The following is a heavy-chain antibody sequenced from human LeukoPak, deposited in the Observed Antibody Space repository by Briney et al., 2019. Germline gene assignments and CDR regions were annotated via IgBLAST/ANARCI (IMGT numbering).Heavy chain of an antibody. CDR2: IYSGGST. J-gene: IGHJ4*02. CDR3: ARITYYYDSIGYPRSDY. CDR1: GFTVSSNY. Sequence: GGSLRLSCAASGFTVSSNYMSWVRQAPGKGLEWVSVIYSGGSTYYADSVKGRFTISRDNSKNTLYLQMNSPRAEDTAVYYCARITYYYDSIGYPRSDYWGQGTLVTVSS. V-gene: IGHV3-53*01. D-gene: IGHD3-22*01.